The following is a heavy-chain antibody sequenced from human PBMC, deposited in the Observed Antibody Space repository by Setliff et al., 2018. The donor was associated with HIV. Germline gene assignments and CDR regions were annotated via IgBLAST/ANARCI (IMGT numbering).Heavy chain of an antibody. J-gene: IGHJ5*02. D-gene: IGHD2-2*01. V-gene: IGHV1-18*04. CDR1: GYTFNSYT. CDR3: ARGGAREYQLLYNYFGP. Sequence: ASVKVSCKASGYTFNSYTISWLRQAPGQGLEWMGWISPYNGNTDYPQEMQGRLTITADTTASTAYMVLSSLTSEDTAVYYCARGGAREYQLLYNYFGPWGQGTLVTVSS. CDR2: ISPYNGNT.